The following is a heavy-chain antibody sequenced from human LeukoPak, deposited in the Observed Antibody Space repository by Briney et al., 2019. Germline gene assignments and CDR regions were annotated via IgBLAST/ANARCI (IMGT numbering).Heavy chain of an antibody. V-gene: IGHV4-30-2*01. Sequence: SETLSLTCAVSGGSISSGGYSWSWIRQPPGKGLEWIGYIYHSGSTYYNPSLKSRVTISVDRSKNQFSLELSSVTAADTAVYYCARVWGTSYYFDYWGQGTLVTVSS. CDR3: ARVWGTSYYFDY. CDR1: GGSISSGGYS. J-gene: IGHJ4*02. D-gene: IGHD7-27*01. CDR2: IYHSGST.